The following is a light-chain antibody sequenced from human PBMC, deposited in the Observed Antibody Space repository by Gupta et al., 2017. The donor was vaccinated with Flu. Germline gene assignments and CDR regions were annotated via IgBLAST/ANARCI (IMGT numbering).Light chain of an antibody. CDR2: AAS. Sequence: PSFLSASVRDRVTITCRASQGISSYLGWYQQKPGKAPKLLISAASTLQSGVPSRFSGSGSGTEFTLTISSLQPEDFAAYYCQQVNSYPPTFGGGTKVEIK. CDR1: QGISSY. J-gene: IGKJ4*01. CDR3: QQVNSYPPT. V-gene: IGKV1-9*01.